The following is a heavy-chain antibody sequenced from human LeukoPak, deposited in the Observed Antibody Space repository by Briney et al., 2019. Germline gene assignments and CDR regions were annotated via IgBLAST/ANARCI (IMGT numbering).Heavy chain of an antibody. Sequence: GGSLRLSCAASGFTFSSYSMNWVRQAPGKGLEWVSSISSSSSYIYYADSVKGRFTISRDNAKNSLYLQMNSLRVEDTAVYYCARERLYDSSGYYFTDAIDIWGQGTMVTVSS. CDR1: GFTFSSYS. J-gene: IGHJ3*02. CDR2: ISSSSSYI. D-gene: IGHD3-22*01. CDR3: ARERLYDSSGYYFTDAIDI. V-gene: IGHV3-21*01.